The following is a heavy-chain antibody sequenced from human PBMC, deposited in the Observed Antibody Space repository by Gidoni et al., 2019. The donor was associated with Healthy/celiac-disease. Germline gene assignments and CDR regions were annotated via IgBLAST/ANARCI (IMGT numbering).Heavy chain of an antibody. J-gene: IGHJ4*02. V-gene: IGHV3-30*01. CDR1: GFTFSSYA. D-gene: IGHD3-3*01. Sequence: QVQLVASGGGVVQPGRSLRLSCAASGFTFSSYAIHWVRQAPGKGLEWVAVISYDGSNKYYADSVKGRFTISRDNSKNTLYLQMNSLRAEDTAVYYCARDVRYDFWSGYYYHTYFDYWGQGTLVTVSS. CDR3: ARDVRYDFWSGYYYHTYFDY. CDR2: ISYDGSNK.